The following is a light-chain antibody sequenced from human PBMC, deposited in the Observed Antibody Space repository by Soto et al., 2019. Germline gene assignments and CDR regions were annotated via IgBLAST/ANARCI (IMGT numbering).Light chain of an antibody. V-gene: IGLV1-51*01. CDR3: GAWDGGLSASV. J-gene: IGLJ1*01. CDR2: DKN. CDR1: SSNIGNSF. Sequence: QSVLTQPPSVSAAPGRTVTISCSGSSSNIGNSFVSWYQQLPGTAPRLLIYDKNERPSGIPDRFSGSKSGTSATLGITGLQTGDEADYYCGAWDGGLSASVFGTGTKVTVL.